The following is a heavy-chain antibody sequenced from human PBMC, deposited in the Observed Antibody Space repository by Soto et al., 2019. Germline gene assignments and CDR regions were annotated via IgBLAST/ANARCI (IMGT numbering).Heavy chain of an antibody. CDR3: ARGEYYYDSSGTYPY. CDR2: INHSGST. J-gene: IGHJ4*02. Sequence: SETLSLTCAVYGGSFSGYYWSWIRQPPGKGLEWIGEINHSGSTNYNPSLKSRVTISVDTSKNQFSLKLSSVTAADTAVYYCARGEYYYDSSGTYPYWGQGTLVTVSS. V-gene: IGHV4-34*01. CDR1: GGSFSGYY. D-gene: IGHD3-22*01.